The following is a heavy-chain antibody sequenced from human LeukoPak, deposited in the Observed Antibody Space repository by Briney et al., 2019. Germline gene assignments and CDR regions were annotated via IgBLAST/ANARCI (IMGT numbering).Heavy chain of an antibody. CDR2: ISTSNGVT. CDR1: GYTFTNFN. V-gene: IGHV1-18*01. CDR3: ARDPSNDYGGEHFDY. J-gene: IGHJ4*02. Sequence: ASVKVSCKASGYTFTNFNICWVRQAPGQGLEWMGWISTSNGVTDYAQKLQDRVTMTTDASTTTAYLELRSLRSDDTAVYYCARDPSNDYGGEHFDYWGQGTLVTVSS. D-gene: IGHD4-23*01.